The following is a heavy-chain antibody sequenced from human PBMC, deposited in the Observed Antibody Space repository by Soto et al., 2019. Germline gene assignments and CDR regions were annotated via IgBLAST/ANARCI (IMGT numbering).Heavy chain of an antibody. CDR2: IYPGDSDT. Sequence: GESLKISCKGSGYSITSDWIGWGRQMPGKGLEWMGIIYPGDSDTRYGPSFQGQVTISADKSISTAYLQWSSLKASDTAMYYCARHRGVTIFGPDLYYMDVWGKGTTVTVSS. V-gene: IGHV5-51*01. J-gene: IGHJ6*03. D-gene: IGHD3-3*01. CDR1: GYSITSDW. CDR3: ARHRGVTIFGPDLYYMDV.